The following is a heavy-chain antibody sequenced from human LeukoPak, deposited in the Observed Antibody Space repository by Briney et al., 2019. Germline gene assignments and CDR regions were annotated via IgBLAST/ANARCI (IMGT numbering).Heavy chain of an antibody. V-gene: IGHV3-30-3*01. D-gene: IGHD4-17*01. J-gene: IGHJ4*02. CDR3: ASSTTVVTPRDY. Sequence: GRSLRLSWGASGFTLSSYAMHSVRQPAGKGLEWVEVISYDGSNKYYADSVKGRYTISRDNSKNTLYLQMNSLRAEDTAVYYCASSTTVVTPRDYWGQGTLVTVSS. CDR2: ISYDGSNK. CDR1: GFTLSSYA.